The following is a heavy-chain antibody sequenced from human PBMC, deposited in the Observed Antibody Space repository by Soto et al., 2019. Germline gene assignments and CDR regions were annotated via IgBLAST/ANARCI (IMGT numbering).Heavy chain of an antibody. CDR2: INPTSGST. CDR1: GDTITSLH. V-gene: IGHV1-46*01. J-gene: IGHJ6*02. Sequence: ASVKVSCKASGDTITSLHMHWVRQAPGQGLEWMAIINPTSGSTIYAQKFQGRVTMTTDTSTNTVYMDLSSLRSADTAVYYCARDQSFDRNYYYGIDVWGQGTTVTVSS. CDR3: ARDQSFDRNYYYGIDV.